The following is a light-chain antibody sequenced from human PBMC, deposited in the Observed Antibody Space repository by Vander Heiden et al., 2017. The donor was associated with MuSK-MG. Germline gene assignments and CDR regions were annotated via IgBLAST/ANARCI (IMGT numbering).Light chain of an antibody. J-gene: IGLJ2*01. CDR2: DVS. V-gene: IGLV2-14*03. Sequence: SALTQPASVSGSPGQSIPISCTGTSSDVGGYNYVSWYQQHPGKAPKLMIHDVSNRPSGVSHRFSGSKSGNTASLTISGLQAEDEADYYCSSYTSSSTVVFGGGTKLTVL. CDR1: SSDVGGYNY. CDR3: SSYTSSSTVV.